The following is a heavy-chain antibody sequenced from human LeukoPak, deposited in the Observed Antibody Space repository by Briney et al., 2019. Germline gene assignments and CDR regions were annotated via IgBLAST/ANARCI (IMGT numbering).Heavy chain of an antibody. CDR1: GGSISSGGYS. J-gene: IGHJ5*02. CDR2: IYHSGST. Sequence: SETLSLTCAVSGGSISSGGYSWSWIQQPPGKGLEWIGYIYHSGSTYYNPSLKSRVTISVDRSKNQFSLKLSSVTAADTAVYYRARGESYYGSGLNWFDPWGQGTLVTVSS. CDR3: ARGESYYGSGLNWFDP. V-gene: IGHV4-30-2*01. D-gene: IGHD3-10*01.